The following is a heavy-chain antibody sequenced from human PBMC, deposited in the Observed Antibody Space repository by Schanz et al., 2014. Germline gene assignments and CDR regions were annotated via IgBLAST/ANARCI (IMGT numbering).Heavy chain of an antibody. CDR1: GFTFSSYA. CDR2: ISDSGDTA. D-gene: IGHD3-3*01. Sequence: EVHLLESGGGLVQPGGSLRLSCAASGFTFSSYAMSWVRQAPGKGLEWVSLISDSGDTAYYADSVKGRFTISRDNSKNTVHLQMNSLRAEDTAVYYCVRDSFFAFDYWGQGTLVTVSS. V-gene: IGHV3-23*01. J-gene: IGHJ4*02. CDR3: VRDSFFAFDY.